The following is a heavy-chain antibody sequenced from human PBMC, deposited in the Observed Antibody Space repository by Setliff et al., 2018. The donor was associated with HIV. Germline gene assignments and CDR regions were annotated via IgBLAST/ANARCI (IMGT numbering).Heavy chain of an antibody. CDR3: VRHNPTMVTDGYDI. CDR2: VSYSGRT. J-gene: IGHJ3*02. V-gene: IGHV4-39*01. D-gene: IGHD2-21*02. Sequence: SETLSLTCTVSGGSTTSSTCYWGWIRQPPGRGLEWIGSVSYSGRTYYNPSLKSRVTISIDTSKNQFSLNLSSVTAADTAVYYCVRHNPTMVTDGYDIWGQGTKVTV. CDR1: GGSTTSSTCY.